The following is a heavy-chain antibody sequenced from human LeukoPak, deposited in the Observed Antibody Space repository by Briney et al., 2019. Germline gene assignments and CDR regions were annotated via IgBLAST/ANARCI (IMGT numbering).Heavy chain of an antibody. J-gene: IGHJ5*02. CDR3: ARGSWGLDWFDP. CDR1: GGSISSSSYY. D-gene: IGHD7-27*01. Sequence: PSETLSLTCTVSGGSISSSSYYWGWIRQPPGKGLEWIGSIYYSGSTYYNPSLKSRVTISVDTSKNQFSLKLSSVTAADTAVYYCARGSWGLDWFDPWGQGTLVTVSS. V-gene: IGHV4-39*01. CDR2: IYYSGST.